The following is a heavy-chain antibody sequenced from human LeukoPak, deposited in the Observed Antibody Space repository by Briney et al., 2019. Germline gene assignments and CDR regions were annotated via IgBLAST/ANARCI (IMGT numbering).Heavy chain of an antibody. CDR2: IYTSRST. J-gene: IGHJ5*02. CDR3: ARDGFWSGYYFNWFDP. V-gene: IGHV4-4*07. CDR1: GGSISSYY. D-gene: IGHD3-3*01. Sequence: SETLSLTCTVSGGSISSYYWSWIRQPAGKGLEWIGRIYTSRSTNYNPSLKSRVTMSVDTSKNQFSLKLSSVTAADTAVYYCARDGFWSGYYFNWFDPWGQGTLVTVSS.